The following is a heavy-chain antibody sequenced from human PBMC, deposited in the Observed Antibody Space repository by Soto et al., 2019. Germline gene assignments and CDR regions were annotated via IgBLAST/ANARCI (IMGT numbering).Heavy chain of an antibody. V-gene: IGHV1-69*13. J-gene: IGHJ6*02. CDR2: IIPIFGTA. Sequence: ASVKVSCKASGGTFSSYAISWVRQAPGQGLEWMGGIIPIFGTANYAQKFQGRVTITADESTSTAYMELSSLRSEDTAVYYCASKKKNYYGMDVWGQGTTVTVSS. CDR1: GGTFSSYA. CDR3: ASKKKNYYGMDV.